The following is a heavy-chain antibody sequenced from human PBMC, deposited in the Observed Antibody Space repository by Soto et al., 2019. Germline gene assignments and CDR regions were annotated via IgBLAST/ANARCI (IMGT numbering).Heavy chain of an antibody. CDR2: IERDDDDK. D-gene: IGHD1-20*01. Sequence: SGPTLVNPTETLTLTCTFSGFSITSPGMSVSWIRQPPGRALEWLALIERDDDDKYYSTSLKTRLTISKDTRKNQVVLTMANMDPADTATYYCARSIRGPRKFNGMDGWGQGTTVTVS. J-gene: IGHJ6*01. CDR1: GFSITSPGMS. CDR3: ARSIRGPRKFNGMDG. V-gene: IGHV2-70*13.